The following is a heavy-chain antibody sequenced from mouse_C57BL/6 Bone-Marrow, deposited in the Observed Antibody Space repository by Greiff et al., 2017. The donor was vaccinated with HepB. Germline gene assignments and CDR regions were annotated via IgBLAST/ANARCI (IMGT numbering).Heavy chain of an antibody. CDR3: ARAIYNGSSPYYFDY. Sequence: VQLQQSGPELVKPGASVKIPCKASGYTFTDYNMDWVKQSHGQSLEWIGDINPNNGGTIYNQKFKGKATLTVDKSSSTAYMELSSLTSEDTAVYYCARAIYNGSSPYYFDYGGQGTTLTVSS. CDR2: INPNNGGT. D-gene: IGHD1-1*01. J-gene: IGHJ2*01. V-gene: IGHV1-18*01. CDR1: GYTFTDYN.